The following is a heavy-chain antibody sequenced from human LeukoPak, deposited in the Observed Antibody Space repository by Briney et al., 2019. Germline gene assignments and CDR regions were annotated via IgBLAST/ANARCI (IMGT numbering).Heavy chain of an antibody. D-gene: IGHD3-22*01. Sequence: ASVTVSCKASGYTFTSYYMHWVRQAPGQGLEWMGIINPSGGSTSYAQKFQGRVTMTRDTSTSTVYMELSSLRSEDTAVYYCARDSQVHDSLGYWGQGTLVTVSS. CDR3: ARDSQVHDSLGY. CDR1: GYTFTSYY. CDR2: INPSGGST. J-gene: IGHJ4*02. V-gene: IGHV1-46*01.